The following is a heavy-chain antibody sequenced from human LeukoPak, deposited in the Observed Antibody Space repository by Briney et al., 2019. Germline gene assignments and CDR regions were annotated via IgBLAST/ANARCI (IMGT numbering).Heavy chain of an antibody. J-gene: IGHJ4*02. V-gene: IGHV3-23*01. Sequence: GGSLRLSCAASGFTFSSYAMSWVRQAPGKGLEWVSAISGSGGSTYYADSVKGRFTISRDNSKNTLYLQMNSLRAEGTAVYYCAKGLWGYGGSWYFDYWGQGTLVTVSS. CDR1: GFTFSSYA. D-gene: IGHD4-23*01. CDR2: ISGSGGST. CDR3: AKGLWGYGGSWYFDY.